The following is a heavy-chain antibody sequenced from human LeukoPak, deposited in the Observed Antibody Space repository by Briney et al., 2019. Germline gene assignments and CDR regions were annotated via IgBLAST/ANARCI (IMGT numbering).Heavy chain of an antibody. Sequence: GGSLRLSCAASGFTFSSYAMHWVRQSPGRGLECVSTIDGSGGSTFHADSVRGRFTISRDNPKNALFLQMHSLRAEDSAIYYCVKAYYYAWGQGTLVTVSS. J-gene: IGHJ5*02. CDR2: IDGSGGST. D-gene: IGHD3-10*01. CDR1: GFTFSSYA. V-gene: IGHV3-23*01. CDR3: VKAYYYA.